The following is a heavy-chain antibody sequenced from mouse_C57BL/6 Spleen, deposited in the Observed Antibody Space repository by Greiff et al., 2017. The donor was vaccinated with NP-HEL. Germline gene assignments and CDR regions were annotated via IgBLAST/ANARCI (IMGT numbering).Heavy chain of an antibody. V-gene: IGHV5-4*01. D-gene: IGHD2-10*01. CDR3: ARGGALLSIFDY. J-gene: IGHJ2*01. Sequence: EVQRVESGGGLVKPGGSLKLSCAASGFTFSSYAMSWVRQTPEKRLEWVATISDGGSYTYYPDNVKGRFTISRDNAKNNLYLQMSHLKSEDTAMYYCARGGALLSIFDYWGQGTTLTVSS. CDR1: GFTFSSYA. CDR2: ISDGGSYT.